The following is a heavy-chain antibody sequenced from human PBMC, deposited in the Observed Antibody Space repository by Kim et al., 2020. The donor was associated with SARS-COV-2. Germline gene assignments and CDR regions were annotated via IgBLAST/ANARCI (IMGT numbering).Heavy chain of an antibody. CDR3: ARQKTAVHAFDI. V-gene: IGHV4-30-2*01. J-gene: IGHJ3*02. D-gene: IGHD2-2*01. Sequence: YDTPPLKRRVPMSVDRSKNQFSLKLSSVTAADTAVYYCARQKTAVHAFDIWGQGTMVTVSS.